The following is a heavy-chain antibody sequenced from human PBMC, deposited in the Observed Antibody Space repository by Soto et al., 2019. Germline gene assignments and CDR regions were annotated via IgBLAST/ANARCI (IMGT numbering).Heavy chain of an antibody. CDR1: GYTFTSYA. V-gene: IGHV1-3*01. J-gene: IGHJ6*02. D-gene: IGHD3-9*01. CDR3: ARDPRRYDILTGYYTDHPYYHYGMDV. Sequence: GASVKVSCKASGYTFTSYAMHWVRQAPGQRLEWMGWINAGNGNTKYSQKFQGRVTITRDTSASTAYMELSSLRSEDTAVYYCARDPRRYDILTGYYTDHPYYHYGMDVWGQGTTVTVSS. CDR2: INAGNGNT.